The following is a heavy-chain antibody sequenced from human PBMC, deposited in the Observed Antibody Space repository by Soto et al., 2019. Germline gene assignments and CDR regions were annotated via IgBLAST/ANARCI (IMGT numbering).Heavy chain of an antibody. CDR3: AKTRGYSYGYNAFDI. CDR1: SGSISGNDW. CDR2: IYHTGST. Sequence: ASETLSRTCAVSSGSISGNDWWSWVRPPPGKGLEWIGQIYHTGSTNYNPSLTSRVTISVDKSKNQFSLNLRSVTAADTAFYYCAKTRGYSYGYNAFDIWGQGTMVTVSS. J-gene: IGHJ3*02. D-gene: IGHD5-18*01. V-gene: IGHV4-4*02.